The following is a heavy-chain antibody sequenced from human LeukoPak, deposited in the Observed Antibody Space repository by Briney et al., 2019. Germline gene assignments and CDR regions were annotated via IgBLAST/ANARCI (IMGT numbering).Heavy chain of an antibody. D-gene: IGHD1-7*01. V-gene: IGHV3-7*01. CDR1: GFSFSNYW. CDR2: IKGDGNKK. Sequence: GGSLRLSCAASGFSFSNYWMRWVRQAPGKGLEWVATIKGDGNKKDYVDSVRGRFTVSIDNAKNSLYLQMSSLRVEDTAILYCESTTGPWGQGTLVTVSS. J-gene: IGHJ5*02. CDR3: ESTTGP.